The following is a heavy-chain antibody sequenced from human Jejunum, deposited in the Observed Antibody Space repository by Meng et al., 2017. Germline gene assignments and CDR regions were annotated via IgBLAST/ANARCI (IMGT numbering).Heavy chain of an antibody. CDR3: AIGGPGPRLLN. D-gene: IGHD1-14*01. V-gene: IGHV4-34*01. CDR2: INHNGSP. J-gene: IGHJ4*02. CDR1: GGSFSGYY. Sequence: QVQLQQWGVGLLKPSETLSLTCAVYGGSFSGYYWTWIRQPPGKGLEWIGEINHNGSPYYNPSLNNRVTMSVDTSKNQLSLKLSSVTAADTAVYYCAIGGPGPRLLNWGQGTLVTVSS.